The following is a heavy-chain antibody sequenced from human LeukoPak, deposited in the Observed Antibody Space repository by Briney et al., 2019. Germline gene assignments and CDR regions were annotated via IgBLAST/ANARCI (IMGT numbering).Heavy chain of an antibody. J-gene: IGHJ4*02. V-gene: IGHV3-21*01. CDR1: GFTFSGYS. D-gene: IGHD6-6*01. Sequence: GGSLRLSCAASGFTFSGYSMNWVRQAPGKGLEWVSSISSSSSYIYYADSVKGRFTISRDNAKNSLYLQMNSLRAEDTAVYYCARQAIAARRGFDYWGQGTLVTVSS. CDR3: ARQAIAARRGFDY. CDR2: ISSSSSYI.